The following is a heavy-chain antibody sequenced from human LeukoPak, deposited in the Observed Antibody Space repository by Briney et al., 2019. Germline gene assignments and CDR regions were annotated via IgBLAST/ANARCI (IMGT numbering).Heavy chain of an antibody. D-gene: IGHD3-3*01. J-gene: IGHJ6*03. V-gene: IGHV1-2*02. CDR2: INPNSGGT. CDR3: ARAPPITPTGYYYYYMDV. CDR1: GYTFTGYY. Sequence: ASVKVSCKASGYTFTGYYMHWVRQAPGQGLEWMGWINPNSGGTNYAQKFQGRVTMTRDTSISTAYMELSRLRSDDTAVYYCARAPPITPTGYYYYYMDVWGKGTTVTVSS.